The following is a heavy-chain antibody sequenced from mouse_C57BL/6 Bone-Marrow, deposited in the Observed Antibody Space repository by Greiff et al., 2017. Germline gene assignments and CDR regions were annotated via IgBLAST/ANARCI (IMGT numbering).Heavy chain of an antibody. CDR3: TRDSIYYYGCFDY. V-gene: IGHV5-9-1*02. J-gene: IGHJ2*01. CDR2: ISSGGDYI. CDR1: GFTFSSYA. D-gene: IGHD1-1*01. Sequence: EVKLMESGEGLVKPGGSLKLSCAASGFTFSSYAMSWVRQTPEKRLEWVAYISSGGDYIYYADTVKGRFTISRDNARNTLYLQMSSLKSEDTAMYYCTRDSIYYYGCFDYWGQGTTLTVSS.